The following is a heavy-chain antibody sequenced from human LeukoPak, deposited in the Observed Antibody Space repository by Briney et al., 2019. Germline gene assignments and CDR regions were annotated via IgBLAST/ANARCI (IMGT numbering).Heavy chain of an antibody. D-gene: IGHD2-2*02. CDR2: INTNTGNP. V-gene: IGHV7-4-1*02. CDR3: ARDPPDIVVVPAAIADDY. J-gene: IGHJ4*02. Sequence: GASVKVSCKASGYTFTSYAMNWVRQAPGQGLEWMGWINTNTGNPTYAQGFTGRFVFSLDTSVSTAYLQISSLKAEDTAVYYCARDPPDIVVVPAAIADDYWGQGTLVTVSS. CDR1: GYTFTSYA.